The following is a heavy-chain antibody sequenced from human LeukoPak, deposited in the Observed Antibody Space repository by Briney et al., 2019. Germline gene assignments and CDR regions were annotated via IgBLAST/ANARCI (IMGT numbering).Heavy chain of an antibody. J-gene: IGHJ4*02. V-gene: IGHV4-59*01. D-gene: IGHD2-15*01. CDR3: ARNFPGVGCSGGSCYDY. Sequence: SETLSLTCTVSGDSISSYYWSWIRQPPGKGLEWVGQIHYRGTTNYNPSLKSRVTISIDTSKNQFSLKLNSVTAADTAVYFCARNFPGVGCSGGSCYDYWGQGTLVTVSS. CDR1: GDSISSYY. CDR2: IHYRGTT.